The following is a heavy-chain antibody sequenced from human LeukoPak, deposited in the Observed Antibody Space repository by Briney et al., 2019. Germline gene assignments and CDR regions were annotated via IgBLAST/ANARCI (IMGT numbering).Heavy chain of an antibody. J-gene: IGHJ6*02. CDR1: GGTFSSYA. CDR2: IIPIFGTA. CDR3: ARDPYYYDSAGYYYGMDV. D-gene: IGHD3-22*01. Sequence: EASVKVSCKASGGTFSSYAISWVRQAPGQGPEWMGGIIPIFGTANYAQKFQGRVTITADESTSTAYMELSSLRSEDTAVYYCARDPYYYDSAGYYYGMDVWGQGTTVTVSS. V-gene: IGHV1-69*01.